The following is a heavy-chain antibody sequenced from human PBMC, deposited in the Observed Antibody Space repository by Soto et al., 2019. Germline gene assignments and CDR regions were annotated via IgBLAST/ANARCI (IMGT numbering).Heavy chain of an antibody. J-gene: IGHJ5*02. Sequence: GGSLRLSCAASGFTFSSYGMHWVRQAPGKGLEWVAVISYDGSNKYYADSVKGRFTISRDNSKNTLYLQMNSLRAEDTAVYYCAKDIRFDPWGQGTLVTVSS. V-gene: IGHV3-30*18. CDR3: AKDIRFDP. CDR2: ISYDGSNK. CDR1: GFTFSSYG.